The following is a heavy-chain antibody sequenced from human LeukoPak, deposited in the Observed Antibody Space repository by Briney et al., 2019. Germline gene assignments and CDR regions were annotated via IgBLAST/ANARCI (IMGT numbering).Heavy chain of an antibody. D-gene: IGHD2-8*01. J-gene: IGHJ6*03. CDR1: GYTFTSYA. Sequence: ASVKVSCKASGYTFTSYAINWVRQATGQGLEWMGWMNPNSGNTGYAQKFQGRVTITRNTSISTAYMELSSLRSEDTAVYYCARRAYYCTNGVCHRRYYYYMDVWGKGTTVTVSS. CDR3: ARRAYYCTNGVCHRRYYYYMDV. CDR2: MNPNSGNT. V-gene: IGHV1-8*03.